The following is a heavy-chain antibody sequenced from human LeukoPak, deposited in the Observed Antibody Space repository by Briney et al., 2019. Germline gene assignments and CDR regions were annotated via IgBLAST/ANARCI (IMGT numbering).Heavy chain of an antibody. V-gene: IGHV1-18*04. CDR2: ISPYNGNT. CDR1: GYTFSDYG. Sequence: APVKVSCKASGYTFSDYGITWVRQAPGQGLTWMGWISPYNGNTDYAQKFQGRVTMTADTSTNTAYLELRRLRSDDTAVYYCARDFNVLRFLGDYWGQGTLVTVSS. J-gene: IGHJ4*02. CDR3: ARDFNVLRFLGDY. D-gene: IGHD3-3*01.